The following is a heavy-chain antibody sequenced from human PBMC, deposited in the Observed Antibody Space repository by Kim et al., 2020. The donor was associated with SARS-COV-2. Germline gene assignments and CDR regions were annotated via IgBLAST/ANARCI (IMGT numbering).Heavy chain of an antibody. D-gene: IGHD4-17*01. CDR3: ARHDYGDYAPTYYFDY. V-gene: IGHV1-18*01. CDR1: GYTFTSYG. CDR2: ISAYNGNT. Sequence: ASVKVSCKASGYTFTSYGISWVRQAPGQGLEWMGWISAYNGNTNYAQKLQGRVTMTTDTSTSTAYMELRSLRSDATAVYYCARHDYGDYAPTYYFDYWGQGTLVTVPS. J-gene: IGHJ4*02.